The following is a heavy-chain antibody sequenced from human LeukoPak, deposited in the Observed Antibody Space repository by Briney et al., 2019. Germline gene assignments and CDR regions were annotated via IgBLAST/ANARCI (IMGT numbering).Heavy chain of an antibody. V-gene: IGHV4-30-2*01. CDR1: GGSISSGGYS. Sequence: SQTLSLTCAVSGGSISSGGYSWSWIRQPPGKGLEWIGYIYHSGSTYYNPSLKSRVTMSVGRSKNQFSLKLSSVTAADTAVYYCARDRGVDYDILTGYKYYYGMDVWGQGTTVTVSS. CDR3: ARDRGVDYDILTGYKYYYGMDV. J-gene: IGHJ6*02. CDR2: IYHSGST. D-gene: IGHD3-9*01.